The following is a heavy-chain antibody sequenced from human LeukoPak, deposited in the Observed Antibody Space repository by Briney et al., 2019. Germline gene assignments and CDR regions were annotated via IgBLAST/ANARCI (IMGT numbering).Heavy chain of an antibody. V-gene: IGHV1-2*02. CDR3: AREDTAMVTGDY. CDR2: INPNSGGT. D-gene: IGHD5-18*01. J-gene: IGHJ4*02. CDR1: GYNFTSYY. Sequence: ASVKVSCKASGYNFTSYYMHWVRQAPGQGLEWMGWINPNSGGTNYAQKFQGRVTMTRDTSISTAYMELSRLRSDDTAVYYCAREDTAMVTGDYWGQGTLVTVSS.